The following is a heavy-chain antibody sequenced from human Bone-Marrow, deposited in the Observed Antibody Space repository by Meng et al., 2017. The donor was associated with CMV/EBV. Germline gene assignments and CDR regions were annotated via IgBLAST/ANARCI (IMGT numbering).Heavy chain of an antibody. J-gene: IGHJ5*02. CDR2: IYYSGST. Sequence: ISSGAYYWRWIRQPPRKGLEWIGYIYYSGSTYYNPSLKSRVTISVDTSKNQFSLKLSSVTAADTAVYYCARDLYYYDSSGYLNWFDPWGQGTLVTVSS. CDR3: ARDLYYYDSSGYLNWFDP. D-gene: IGHD3-22*01. V-gene: IGHV4-30-4*08. CDR1: ISSGAYY.